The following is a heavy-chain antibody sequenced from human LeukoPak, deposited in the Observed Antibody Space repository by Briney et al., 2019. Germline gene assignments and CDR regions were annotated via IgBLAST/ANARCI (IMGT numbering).Heavy chain of an antibody. V-gene: IGHV4-59*01. CDR1: GVSISSYY. Sequence: SETLSLTCTVSGVSISSYYWSWIRQPPGKGLEWIGHIYGSGSTNYNPSLKSRVTISVDTSKNQFSLKLSSVTAADTAVYYCARGVTTYDYWGQGTLVTVSS. CDR2: IYGSGST. CDR3: ARGVTTYDY. J-gene: IGHJ4*02. D-gene: IGHD4-17*01.